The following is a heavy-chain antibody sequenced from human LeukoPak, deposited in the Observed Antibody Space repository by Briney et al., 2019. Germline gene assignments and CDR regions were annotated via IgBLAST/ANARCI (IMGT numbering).Heavy chain of an antibody. D-gene: IGHD6-6*01. J-gene: IGHJ4*02. CDR3: ARRTYSRSSSIFDN. V-gene: IGHV1-18*01. CDR1: GYTFTSYG. CDR2: ISAYNGNT. Sequence: GASVKVSCKASGYTFTSYGISWVRQAPGQGLEWMGWISAYNGNTNYAQKLQGRVTVTTDTSTSTAYVELRSLRSDDTAVYYCARRTYSRSSSIFDNWGQGTLVTVSS.